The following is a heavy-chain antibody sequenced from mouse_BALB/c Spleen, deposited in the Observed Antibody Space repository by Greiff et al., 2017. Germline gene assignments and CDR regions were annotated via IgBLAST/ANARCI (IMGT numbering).Heavy chain of an antibody. D-gene: IGHD2-2*01. CDR1: GFTFNTYA. Sequence: EVMLVESGGGLVQPKGSLKLSCAASGFTFNTYAMNWVRQAPGKGLEWVARIRSKSNNYATYYADSVKDRFTISRDDSQSMLYLQMNNLKTEDTAMYYCVRQGGPIYYGYFYYFDYWGQGTTLTVSS. CDR3: VRQGGPIYYGYFYYFDY. J-gene: IGHJ2*01. V-gene: IGHV10-1*02. CDR2: IRSKSNNYAT.